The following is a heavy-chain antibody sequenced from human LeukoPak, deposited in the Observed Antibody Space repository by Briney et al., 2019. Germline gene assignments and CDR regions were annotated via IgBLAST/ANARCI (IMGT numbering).Heavy chain of an antibody. Sequence: GGSLRLSCAASGLTSSRYWMSWLRQAPGEGLEWVANIKQDGSEKYYVDSVKGRFTISRDNAKNSLYLQMNSLRAEDTAVYYCATTEMTTESYWGQGTLVTVSS. V-gene: IGHV3-7*01. J-gene: IGHJ4*02. D-gene: IGHD4-17*01. CDR3: ATTEMTTESY. CDR2: IKQDGSEK. CDR1: GLTSSRYW.